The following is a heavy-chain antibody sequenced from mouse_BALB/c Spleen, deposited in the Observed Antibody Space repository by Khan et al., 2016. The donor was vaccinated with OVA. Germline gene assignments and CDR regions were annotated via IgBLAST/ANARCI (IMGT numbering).Heavy chain of an antibody. V-gene: IGHV5-15*02. J-gene: IGHJ3*01. CDR1: GFTFIAYG. CDR2: ISSVAYSI. CDR3: GRGVFTY. Sequence: EVELVESGGGLVQPGGSRKLSCAASGFTFIAYGMAWVRQTPGKGPEWIAFISSVAYSIYYADTVTGRFTITRENAKNTLYLEMPSPRSDDTAMYYCGRGVFTYWGRATLVTVSA.